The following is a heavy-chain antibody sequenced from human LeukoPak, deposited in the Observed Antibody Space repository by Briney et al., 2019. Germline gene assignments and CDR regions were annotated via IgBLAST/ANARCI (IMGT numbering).Heavy chain of an antibody. CDR1: GFTFSSYV. CDR3: ARGLAAHHY. J-gene: IGHJ4*02. Sequence: PGGSLRLSCAASGFTFSSYVMHWVRQAPGKGLEWVASIKEDGSEKFYVDSVKGRFTISRDNAKNSLYLQMNSLRAEDTAVYYCARGLAAHHYGGQGTLVTVSS. V-gene: IGHV3-7*01. D-gene: IGHD6-13*01. CDR2: IKEDGSEK.